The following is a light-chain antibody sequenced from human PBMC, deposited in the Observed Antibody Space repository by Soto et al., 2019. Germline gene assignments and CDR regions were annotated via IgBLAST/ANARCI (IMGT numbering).Light chain of an antibody. CDR3: QQRSNGT. V-gene: IGKV3-11*01. CDR1: QSVSSY. Sequence: EIVLTQSPATLSLSPGERATLSCRASQSVSSYLAWYQQKPGQAPRLLIYDASNRATGIPARFSGSGSGTDFTLTISSLEPEDFAVYYSQQRSNGTFGQGTKVDIK. CDR2: DAS. J-gene: IGKJ1*01.